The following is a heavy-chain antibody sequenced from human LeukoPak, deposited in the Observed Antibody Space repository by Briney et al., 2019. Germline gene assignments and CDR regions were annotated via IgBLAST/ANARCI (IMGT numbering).Heavy chain of an antibody. CDR2: VSSGGNS. V-gene: IGHV3-23*01. J-gene: IGHJ4*02. Sequence: GGSLRLSCAASGFTFSSYSMNWVRQAPGKGLDWVSAVSSGGNSNYADSVTGRFTISRDNSKNTLYLQMDSLRAEDTATYYCAKDCYSDYSGDHYESEYWGQGTVVTVSS. CDR3: AKDCYSDYSGDHYESEY. D-gene: IGHD3-22*01. CDR1: GFTFSSYS.